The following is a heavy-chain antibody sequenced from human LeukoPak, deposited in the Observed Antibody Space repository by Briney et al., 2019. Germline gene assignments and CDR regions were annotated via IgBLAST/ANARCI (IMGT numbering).Heavy chain of an antibody. CDR3: ARRHGSGDWFDP. Sequence: PSETLSLTCAVYGGSFSGYYWSWIRQPPGKGLEWIGEINHSGSTNYNPSLKSRVTISVDTSKNQFSLKLSSVTAADTAVYFCARRHGSGDWFDPWGQGTLVTVSS. V-gene: IGHV4-34*01. CDR1: GGSFSGYY. CDR2: INHSGST. D-gene: IGHD3-10*01. J-gene: IGHJ5*02.